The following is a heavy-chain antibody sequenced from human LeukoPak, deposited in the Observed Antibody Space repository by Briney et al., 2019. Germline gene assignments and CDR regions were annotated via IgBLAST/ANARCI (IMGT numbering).Heavy chain of an antibody. CDR1: GYTFTGHY. V-gene: IGHV1-2*02. J-gene: IGHJ5*02. Sequence: ASVKVSCKASGYTFTGHYMHWVRQAPGQGLEWMGWINPNSGGTNYAQKFQGRVTMTRDTSISTAYMELSRLRSDDTAVYYCARGGYCSSTSCYIGWFDPWGQGTLVTVSS. D-gene: IGHD2-2*02. CDR3: ARGGYCSSTSCYIGWFDP. CDR2: INPNSGGT.